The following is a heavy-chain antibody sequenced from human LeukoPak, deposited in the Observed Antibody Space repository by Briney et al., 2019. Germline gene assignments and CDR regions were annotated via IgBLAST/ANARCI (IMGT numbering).Heavy chain of an antibody. CDR3: ARSPQGTYGMDV. CDR1: GYSFTNNW. CDR2: IFPGDSDT. V-gene: IGHV5-51*01. J-gene: IGHJ6*02. Sequence: GASLKISCKGSGYSFTNNWIAWVRQMPGKVLEWMGVIFPGDSDTRYSPSFQGQVTISADKSISTAYLQWSGLKSSDTAMYYCARSPQGTYGMDVWGQGTTVTVSS.